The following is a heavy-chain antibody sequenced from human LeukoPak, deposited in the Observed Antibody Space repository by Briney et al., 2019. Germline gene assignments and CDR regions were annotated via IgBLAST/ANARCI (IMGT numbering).Heavy chain of an antibody. J-gene: IGHJ6*02. D-gene: IGHD6-19*01. CDR1: GVSISSSNW. V-gene: IGHV4-4*02. Sequence: SGTLSLTCAVSGVSISSSNWWSWVRQPPGKGLEWIGEIYHSGSTNYNPSLKSRVTISVDKSKNQFSLKLSSVTAADTAVYYCARDLRSTRAGTGYYGMDVWGQGTTVTVSS. CDR2: IYHSGST. CDR3: ARDLRSTRAGTGYYGMDV.